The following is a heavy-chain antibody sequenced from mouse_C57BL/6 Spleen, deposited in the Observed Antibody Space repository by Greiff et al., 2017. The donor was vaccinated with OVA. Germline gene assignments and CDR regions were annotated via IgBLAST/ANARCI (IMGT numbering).Heavy chain of an antibody. J-gene: IGHJ4*01. CDR1: GYSISSGYY. Sequence: VQLQQSGPGLVKPSQSLSLTCSVTGYSISSGYYWNWIRQFPGNKLEWMGYISYDGSNNYNPSLKNRISITRDTSKNQFFLKLNSVTTEDTATYYCARGLYDGPSYAMDYWGQGTSVTVSS. CDR2: ISYDGSN. V-gene: IGHV3-6*01. D-gene: IGHD2-3*01. CDR3: ARGLYDGPSYAMDY.